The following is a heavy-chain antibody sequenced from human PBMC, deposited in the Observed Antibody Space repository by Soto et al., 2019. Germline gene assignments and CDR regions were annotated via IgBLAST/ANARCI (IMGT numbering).Heavy chain of an antibody. CDR1: GGSFSGYY. CDR2: INHSGST. CDR3: AGFTGILTGYDNWFDP. V-gene: IGHV4-34*01. J-gene: IGHJ5*02. Sequence: SETLSLTCAVYGGSFSGYYWSWIRQPPGKGLEWIGEINHSGSTNYNPSLKSRVTISVDTSKNQFSLKLSSVTAADTAVYYCAGFTGILTGYDNWFDPWGQGTLVTVSS. D-gene: IGHD3-9*01.